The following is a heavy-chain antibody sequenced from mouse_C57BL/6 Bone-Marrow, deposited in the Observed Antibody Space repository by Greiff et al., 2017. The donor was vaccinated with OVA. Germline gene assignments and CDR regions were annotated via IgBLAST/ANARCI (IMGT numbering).Heavy chain of an antibody. Sequence: QVQLQQSGAELVKPGASVKISCKASGYAFSSYWMNWVKQRPGKGLEWIGQIYPGDGDTNYNGKFKGKATLTADKSSSTAYMQLSSLTSEDSAVYFCARGYGSSLYYFDYWGQGTTLTVSS. J-gene: IGHJ2*01. CDR1: GYAFSSYW. CDR3: ARGYGSSLYYFDY. D-gene: IGHD1-1*01. V-gene: IGHV1-80*01. CDR2: IYPGDGDT.